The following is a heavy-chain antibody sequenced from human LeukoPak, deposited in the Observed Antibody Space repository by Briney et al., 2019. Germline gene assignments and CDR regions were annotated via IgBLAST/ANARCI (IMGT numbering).Heavy chain of an antibody. CDR1: GFTFSSYW. D-gene: IGHD6-19*01. Sequence: PGGSLRLSCAASGFTFSSYWMSWVRQAPGKGLEWVANIKQDGSEKYYVDSVKGRFTISRDNAKNSLYLQMNSLRAEDTALYYCARSLYSSGWYWGAFDIWGQGTMVTVSS. J-gene: IGHJ3*02. V-gene: IGHV3-7*03. CDR2: IKQDGSEK. CDR3: ARSLYSSGWYWGAFDI.